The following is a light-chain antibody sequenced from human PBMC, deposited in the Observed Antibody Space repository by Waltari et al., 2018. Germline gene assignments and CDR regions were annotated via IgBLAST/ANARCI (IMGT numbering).Light chain of an antibody. Sequence: DIQMTQSPSSLSASVGDRVTITCRASQGISNSLAWYQQKPGKAPKLLLYAESRLESGGQSRVSGSGSVTDYTLTISSLQPEDFATYYCQQYYSTPGTFGQGTKVESK. J-gene: IGKJ1*01. V-gene: IGKV1-NL1*01. CDR2: AES. CDR3: QQYYSTPGT. CDR1: QGISNS.